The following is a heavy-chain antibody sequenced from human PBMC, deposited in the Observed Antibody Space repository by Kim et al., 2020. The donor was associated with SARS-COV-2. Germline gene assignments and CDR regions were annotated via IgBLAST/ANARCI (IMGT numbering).Heavy chain of an antibody. CDR3: ARTWTGYSSSWYRPYYGMDV. Sequence: SETLSLTCGVYGGSFSGYQWSWIRQPPGKGLEWIGEINHGGIANYNPSLKSRVTISVDTSKNQFSLKLSSVTAADTAVYYCARTWTGYSSSWYRPYYGMDVWGQGTTVTVSS. V-gene: IGHV4-34*01. CDR1: GGSFSGYQ. D-gene: IGHD6-13*01. J-gene: IGHJ6*02. CDR2: INHGGIA.